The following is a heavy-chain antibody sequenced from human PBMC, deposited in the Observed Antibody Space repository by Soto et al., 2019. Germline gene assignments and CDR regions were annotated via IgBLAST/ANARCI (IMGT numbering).Heavy chain of an antibody. V-gene: IGHV3-21*01. D-gene: IGHD2-8*01. Sequence: EVQLVESGGGLVKPGGSMRLSCAASGFTFSSYSMNWVRQAPGKGLEWVSSISSSSSYIYYADSVKGRFSISRDNDKNSLYLQMNSLRAEDTAVYYCARDEVSFYYYYGMDVWGQGTTVTVSS. CDR3: ARDEVSFYYYYGMDV. J-gene: IGHJ6*02. CDR2: ISSSSSYI. CDR1: GFTFSSYS.